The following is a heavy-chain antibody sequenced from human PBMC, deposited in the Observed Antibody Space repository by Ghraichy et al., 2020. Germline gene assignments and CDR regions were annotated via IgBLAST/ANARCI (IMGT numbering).Heavy chain of an antibody. CDR2: IKEDGGEK. D-gene: IGHD7-27*01. V-gene: IGHV3-7*01. Sequence: GGSLRLSCAASGFIFSRYWMSWVRQAPGTGLEWVANIKEDGGEKYFLDSVRRRFTISRDNAKNSLFLQMNNLRAEDTGVYYCARDLGLGSPSDYWGQGTVVTVSS. J-gene: IGHJ4*02. CDR1: GFIFSRYW. CDR3: ARDLGLGSPSDY.